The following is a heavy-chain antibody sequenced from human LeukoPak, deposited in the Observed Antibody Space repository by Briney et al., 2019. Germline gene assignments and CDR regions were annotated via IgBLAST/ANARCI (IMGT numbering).Heavy chain of an antibody. V-gene: IGHV4-39*07. CDR2: IYYTGST. CDR3: ARAYYRDYHCFDP. Sequence: PSETLSLTCTVSGGSISSSSYYWGWIRQPPGKGLEWIGSIYYTGSTFYNPSLKSRVTISIDTSKNQFSLKLSSVTAADTAVYYCARAYYRDYHCFDPWGQGTLVTVSS. CDR1: GGSISSSSYY. D-gene: IGHD4-17*01. J-gene: IGHJ5*02.